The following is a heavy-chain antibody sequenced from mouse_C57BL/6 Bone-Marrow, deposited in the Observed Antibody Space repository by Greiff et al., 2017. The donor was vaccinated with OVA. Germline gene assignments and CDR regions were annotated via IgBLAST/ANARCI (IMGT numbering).Heavy chain of an antibody. CDR1: GFSLTSYG. V-gene: IGHV2-2*01. J-gene: IGHJ2*01. Sequence: VQRVESGPGLVQPSQSLSITCTVSGFSLTSYGVHWVRQSPGKGLEWLGVIWSGGSTDYNAAFISRLSISKDNSKSQVFFKMNSLQADDTAIYYCARSYYSNQYYFDYWGQGTTLTVSS. D-gene: IGHD2-5*01. CDR2: IWSGGST. CDR3: ARSYYSNQYYFDY.